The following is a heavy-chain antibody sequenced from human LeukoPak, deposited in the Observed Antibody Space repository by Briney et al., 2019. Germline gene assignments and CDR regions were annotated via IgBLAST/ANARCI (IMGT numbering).Heavy chain of an antibody. CDR2: ISWSSGSI. CDR1: GFTFEEYA. CDR3: AKDATYYFDSSVYPTFDY. V-gene: IGHV3-9*01. Sequence: GRSLRLSCAGSGFTFEEYAMHWVRRAPGKGLEWVSGISWSSGSIDYADSVKGRFTISRDNAKNSLYLQMNNLRAEDTALYYCAKDATYYFDSSVYPTFDYWGQGTLVTVSS. J-gene: IGHJ4*02. D-gene: IGHD3-22*01.